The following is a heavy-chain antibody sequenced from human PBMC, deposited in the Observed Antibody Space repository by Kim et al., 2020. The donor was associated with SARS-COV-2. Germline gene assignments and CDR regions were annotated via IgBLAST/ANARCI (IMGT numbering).Heavy chain of an antibody. J-gene: IGHJ6*02. Sequence: YDAASVKGRFTISRDNARNTLFLQMNNLRAGDTAVYYCARGGFPPYGLDVWGLGTTVTVSS. CDR3: ARGGFPPYGLDV. V-gene: IGHV3-53*01.